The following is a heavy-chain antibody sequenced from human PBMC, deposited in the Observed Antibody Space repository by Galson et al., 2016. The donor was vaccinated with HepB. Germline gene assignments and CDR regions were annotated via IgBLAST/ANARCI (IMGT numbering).Heavy chain of an antibody. J-gene: IGHJ4*02. CDR1: GFTFSTYA. Sequence: SLRLSCAASGFTFSTYAMSWVRQAPGRGLEWVPTLSASGGATYYSDSVKGRFTISRDNSKNTLYLQMNSLRDEDTAVYYCAKGRTGTTGPVEYWGQGTLVTVSS. CDR3: AKGRTGTTGPVEY. V-gene: IGHV3-23*01. D-gene: IGHD1-1*01. CDR2: LSASGGAT.